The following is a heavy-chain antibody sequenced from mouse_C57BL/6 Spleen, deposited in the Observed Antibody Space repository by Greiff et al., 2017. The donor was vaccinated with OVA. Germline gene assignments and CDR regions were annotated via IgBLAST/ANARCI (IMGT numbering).Heavy chain of an antibody. J-gene: IGHJ3*01. D-gene: IGHD4-1*01. V-gene: IGHV1-15*01. CDR1: GYTFTDYE. CDR3: TRSLTGPAWFAY. Sequence: VQLQQSGAELVRPGASVTLSCKASGYTFTDYEMHWVKQTPVHGLEWIGAIDPETGGTAYNQKFKGKAILTADKSSSTAYMELRSLTSEDSAVYYCTRSLTGPAWFAYWGQGTLVTVSA. CDR2: IDPETGGT.